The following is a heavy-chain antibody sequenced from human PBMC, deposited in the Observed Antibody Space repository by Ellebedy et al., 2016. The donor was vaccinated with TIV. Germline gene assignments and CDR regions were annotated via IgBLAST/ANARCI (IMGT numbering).Heavy chain of an antibody. D-gene: IGHD3-9*01. CDR1: GGSISIYH. Sequence: SETLSLTCTVSGGSISIYHWNWIRQPPGKGLEWIGYIYNNGNTNYNPSLKSRVTISVDTSTNQVSLNLSSLTAADTAVYYCAREYYDILTGYQNSMDVWGQGTTVTVSS. V-gene: IGHV4-59*01. CDR3: AREYYDILTGYQNSMDV. CDR2: IYNNGNT. J-gene: IGHJ6*02.